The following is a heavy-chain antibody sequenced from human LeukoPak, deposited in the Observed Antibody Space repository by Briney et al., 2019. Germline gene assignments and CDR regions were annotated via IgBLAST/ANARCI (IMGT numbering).Heavy chain of an antibody. CDR2: INWNGGST. J-gene: IGHJ3*02. V-gene: IGHV3-20*04. D-gene: IGHD2-15*01. Sequence: RAGGSLRLSCEASGFTFSGHGMHWVRQAPGKGLEWVSGINWNGGSTGYADSVKGRFTISRDNAKNSLNLQMNSLRAEDTALYYCARDGLDRPVVVVAATPGDAFDIWGQGTMVTVSS. CDR3: ARDGLDRPVVVVAATPGDAFDI. CDR1: GFTFSGHG.